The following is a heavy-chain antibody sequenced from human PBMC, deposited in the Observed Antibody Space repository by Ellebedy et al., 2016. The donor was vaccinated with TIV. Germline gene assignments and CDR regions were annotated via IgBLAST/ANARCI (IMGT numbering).Heavy chain of an antibody. CDR2: ISPSGGST. D-gene: IGHD4-11*01. CDR1: GNTFTSYY. V-gene: IGHV1-46*01. Sequence: ASVKVSCKASGNTFTSYYMHWVRQAPGQGLEWMGIISPSGGSTSYAQKFQGRLTMTRDTSTSTAYMELSSLRSEDTAVYFCATTARDLGAFDIWGQGTMVTVSS. J-gene: IGHJ3*02. CDR3: ATTARDLGAFDI.